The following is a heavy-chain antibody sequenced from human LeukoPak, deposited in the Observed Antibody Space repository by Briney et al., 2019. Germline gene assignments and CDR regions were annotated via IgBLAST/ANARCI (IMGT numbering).Heavy chain of an antibody. J-gene: IGHJ5*02. CDR1: GFTFSSYA. CDR3: ARVRVPAATANNWFDP. Sequence: PGGSLRLSCAASGFTFSSYAMSWVRQAPGKGLEWVSAISGSGGSTYYADSVKGRFTISRDNAKNSLYLQMNSLRAGDTAVYYCARVRVPAATANNWFDPWGQGTLVTVSS. V-gene: IGHV3-23*01. CDR2: ISGSGGST. D-gene: IGHD2-2*01.